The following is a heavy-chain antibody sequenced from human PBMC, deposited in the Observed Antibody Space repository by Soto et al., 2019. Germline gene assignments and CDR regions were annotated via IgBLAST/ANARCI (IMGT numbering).Heavy chain of an antibody. CDR2: IYPGDSDT. D-gene: IGHD2-21*01. J-gene: IGHJ5*02. V-gene: IGHV5-51*01. CDR3: ARHGCGELNWFDP. CDR1: GYNFATNW. Sequence: PGESLKISCTGSGYNFATNWIGWVRQMPGKGLEWMGIIYPGDSDTRYSPSFQGQVTISADKSISTAYLQWSSLKASDTAMYYCARHGCGELNWFDPWGQGTLVTVSS.